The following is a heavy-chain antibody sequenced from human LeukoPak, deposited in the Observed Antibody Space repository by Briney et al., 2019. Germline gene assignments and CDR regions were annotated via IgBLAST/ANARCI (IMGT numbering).Heavy chain of an antibody. J-gene: IGHJ2*01. CDR1: GFAFSAYW. CDR3: ARPFGSYHNHWYFDL. Sequence: PGGSLRLSCAASGFAFSAYWMSWVRQAPGEGLEWVANIKKDGSDKYYVDSVKGRFTISRDNTKNLLYLQMDSLRVEDTAVYYCARPFGSYHNHWYFDLWGRGTLVTVSS. D-gene: IGHD1-26*01. CDR2: IKKDGSDK. V-gene: IGHV3-7*01.